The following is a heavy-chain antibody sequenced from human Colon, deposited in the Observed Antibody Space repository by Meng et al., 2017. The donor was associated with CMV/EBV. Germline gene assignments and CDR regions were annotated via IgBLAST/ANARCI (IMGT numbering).Heavy chain of an antibody. J-gene: IGHJ4*02. CDR2: IKGDGSEI. D-gene: IGHD6-13*01. CDR1: GITMSNSW. V-gene: IGHV3-7*04. Sequence: EVLFGGSGGGLVQLGGSLMFSCVVSGITMSNSWMSWVRQAPAKGLEWVANIKGDGSEIQYVDSVKGRFTVSRDNTKNSLYLQMNILKTEDTAVYYCVRGSSSFWGQGTLVTVSS. CDR3: VRGSSSF.